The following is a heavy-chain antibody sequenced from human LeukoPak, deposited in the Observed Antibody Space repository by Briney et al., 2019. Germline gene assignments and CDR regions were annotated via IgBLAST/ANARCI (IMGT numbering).Heavy chain of an antibody. Sequence: SETPSLTCTVSGGSISYYWSWIRQPPGKGLEWIGYIYYSGSTTYNPSLKSRVTMSVDTSKNQLSLRVSSVTAADTAVYYCARHRSSGDDYWGQGTLVTVSS. D-gene: IGHD6-25*01. CDR1: GGSISYY. V-gene: IGHV4-59*08. CDR3: ARHRSSGDDY. CDR2: IYYSGST. J-gene: IGHJ4*02.